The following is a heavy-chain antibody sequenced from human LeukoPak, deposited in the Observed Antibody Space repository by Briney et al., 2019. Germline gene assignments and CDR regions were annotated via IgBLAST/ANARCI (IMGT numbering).Heavy chain of an antibody. CDR2: MNPNSGNT. V-gene: IGHV1-8*01. J-gene: IGHJ4*02. Sequence: GASVKVSCKASGYTFTSYDINWVRQATGQGLEWMGWMNPNSGNTGYAQKFQGRVTMTRNTSISTAYMELSSLRSEDTAVYYCARGRFVRGARGYYFDYWGQGTLVTVSS. D-gene: IGHD3-10*01. CDR3: ARGRFVRGARGYYFDY. CDR1: GYTFTSYD.